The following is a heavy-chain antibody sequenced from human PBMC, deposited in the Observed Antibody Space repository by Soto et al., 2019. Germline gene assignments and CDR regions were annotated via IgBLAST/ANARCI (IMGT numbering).Heavy chain of an antibody. CDR3: AKDSPRKSAYYDILTGYHNWFDP. V-gene: IGHV3-23*01. CDR2: ISGSGGST. CDR1: GFTFSSYA. D-gene: IGHD3-9*01. Sequence: GGSLRLSCAASGFTFSSYAMSCVRQAPGKGLEWVSAISGSGGSTYYADSVKGRFTISRDNSKNTLYLQMNSLRAEDTAVYYCAKDSPRKSAYYDILTGYHNWFDPWGQGTLVTVSS. J-gene: IGHJ5*02.